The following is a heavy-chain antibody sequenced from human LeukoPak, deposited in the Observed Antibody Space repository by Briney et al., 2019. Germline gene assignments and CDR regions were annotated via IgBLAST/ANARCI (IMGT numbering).Heavy chain of an antibody. V-gene: IGHV3-21*04. J-gene: IGHJ4*02. CDR2: ISSSSSYI. CDR1: GFTFSSYS. D-gene: IGHD2-15*01. Sequence: GGSLRLSCAASGFTFSSYSMNWVRQAPGKGLEWVSSISSSSSYIYYADSVKGRFTISRDNSKNTLYLQMNSLRAEDTAVYYCASSYCSGGSCYGVYFDYWGQGTLVTVSS. CDR3: ASSYCSGGSCYGVYFDY.